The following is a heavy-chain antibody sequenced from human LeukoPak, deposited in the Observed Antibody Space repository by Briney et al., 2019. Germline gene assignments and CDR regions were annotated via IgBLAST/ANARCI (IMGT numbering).Heavy chain of an antibody. CDR2: IYSGGST. V-gene: IGHV3-23*03. CDR3: AKDEYYFDY. CDR1: GFTFSSYA. J-gene: IGHJ4*02. Sequence: GGSLRLSCAASGFTFSSYAMSWVRQAPGKGLEWVSVIYSGGSTYYADSVKGRFTISRDNSKNTLYLQMNSLRAEDTAVYYCAKDEYYFDYWGQGTLVTVSS.